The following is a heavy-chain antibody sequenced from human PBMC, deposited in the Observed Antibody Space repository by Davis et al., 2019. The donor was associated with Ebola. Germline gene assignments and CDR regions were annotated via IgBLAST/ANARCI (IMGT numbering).Heavy chain of an antibody. V-gene: IGHV3-23*01. J-gene: IGHJ4*02. Sequence: PGGSLRLSCAASGFTFSSYAMSWVRQAPGKGLEWVSAISGSGGSTYYADSVKGRFTISRDNSKNTLYLQMNSLRAEDTAVYYCAKVGGYSSSSRHFDYWGQGTLVTVSS. CDR1: GFTFSSYA. CDR3: AKVGGYSSSSRHFDY. D-gene: IGHD6-6*01. CDR2: ISGSGGST.